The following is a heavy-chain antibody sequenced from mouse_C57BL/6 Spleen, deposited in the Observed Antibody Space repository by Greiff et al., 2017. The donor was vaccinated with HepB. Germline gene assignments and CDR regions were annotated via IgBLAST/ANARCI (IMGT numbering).Heavy chain of an antibody. Sequence: QVHVKQSGAELVRPGTSVKMSCKASGYTFTNYWIGWAKQRPGHGLEWIGDIYPGGGYTNYNEKFKGKATLTADKSSSTAYMQFSSLTSEDSAIYYCARQKTYYGNYDYAMDYWGQGTSVTVSS. J-gene: IGHJ4*01. CDR3: ARQKTYYGNYDYAMDY. CDR2: IYPGGGYT. CDR1: GYTFTNYW. V-gene: IGHV1-63*01. D-gene: IGHD2-10*01.